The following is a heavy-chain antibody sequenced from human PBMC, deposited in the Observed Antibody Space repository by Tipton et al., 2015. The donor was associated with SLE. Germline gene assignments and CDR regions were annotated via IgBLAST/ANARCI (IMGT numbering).Heavy chain of an antibody. CDR3: ASGRAAAEDY. J-gene: IGHJ4*02. Sequence: TLSLTGAVYGGSFSGYYWSWIRQPPGKGLEWIGEINHSGSTNYNPSLKSRVTISVDTSKNQFSLKLSSVTAADTAVYYCASGRAAAEDYWGQGTLVTVSS. V-gene: IGHV4-34*01. D-gene: IGHD6-13*01. CDR2: INHSGST. CDR1: GGSFSGYY.